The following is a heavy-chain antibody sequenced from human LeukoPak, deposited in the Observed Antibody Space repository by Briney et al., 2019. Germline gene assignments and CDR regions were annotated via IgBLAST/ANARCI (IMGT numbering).Heavy chain of an antibody. CDR2: IYYSGST. CDR1: GGSISSYY. J-gene: IGHJ4*02. V-gene: IGHV4-59*01. Sequence: SETLSLTCTVSGGSISSYYWSWIRQPPGKGLEWIGYIYYSGSTNYNPSLKSRVTISVDTSKNQFSLKLSSVTAADTAVYYCARGRYYFDYWGQGTLVTVSS. D-gene: IGHD3-10*01. CDR3: ARGRYYFDY.